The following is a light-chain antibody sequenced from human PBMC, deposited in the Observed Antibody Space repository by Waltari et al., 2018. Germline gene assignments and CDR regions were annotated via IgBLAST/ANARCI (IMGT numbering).Light chain of an antibody. CDR1: SSNIGNNY. V-gene: IGLV1-51*02. J-gene: IGLJ7*01. CDR3: GTWDSSLSGAV. Sequence: QSVLTQPPSVSAAPGQRVTISCSGGSSNIGNNYVSWYRQFPGTAPKLLIYENSELPSGIPGRFFGSKSGTSATLDITGLQAGDEADYYCGTWDSSLSGAVFGGGTHLTVL. CDR2: ENS.